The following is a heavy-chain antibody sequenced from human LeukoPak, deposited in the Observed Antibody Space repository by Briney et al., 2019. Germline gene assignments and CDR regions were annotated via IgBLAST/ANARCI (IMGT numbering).Heavy chain of an antibody. Sequence: PSETLSLTCTVSGGSISSGGYYWSWIRQHPGKGLEWIGYIYYSGSTYYNPSLKSRVTISVDTSKNQFSLKPSSVTAADTAVYYCASTLIAAAGTFGWFDPWGRGTLVTVSS. CDR3: ASTLIAAAGTFGWFDP. J-gene: IGHJ5*02. CDR1: GGSISSGGYY. D-gene: IGHD6-13*01. V-gene: IGHV4-31*03. CDR2: IYYSGST.